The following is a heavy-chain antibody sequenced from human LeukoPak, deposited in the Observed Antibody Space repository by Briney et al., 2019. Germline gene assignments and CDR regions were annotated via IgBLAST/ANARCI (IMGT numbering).Heavy chain of an antibody. J-gene: IGHJ4*02. CDR3: ARVTNYGSGSYGLDY. D-gene: IGHD3-10*01. CDR2: IYYSGST. CDR1: GGSISSGDYY. Sequence: KPLQTLSLTCTVSGGSISSGDYYWSWIRQPPGKGLEWIGYIYYSGSTYYNPSLKSRVTIPVDTSKNQFSLKLSSVTAADTAVYYCARVTNYGSGSYGLDYWGQGTLVTVSS. V-gene: IGHV4-30-4*01.